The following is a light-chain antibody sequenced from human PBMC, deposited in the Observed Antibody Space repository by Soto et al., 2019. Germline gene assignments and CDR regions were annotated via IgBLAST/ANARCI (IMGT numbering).Light chain of an antibody. Sequence: DIQMAQSPSALFASIGDRVSVTCRASQPIFTSLAWYQQKPGKAPKLLIYDASVLQTGVPSRFSGFSSGTDFTLTISGLQPDDFATYFCQQYKSYSAHGLTFGGGTKVGLK. J-gene: IGKJ4*01. CDR3: QQYKSYSAHGLT. CDR1: QPIFTS. CDR2: DAS. V-gene: IGKV1-5*01.